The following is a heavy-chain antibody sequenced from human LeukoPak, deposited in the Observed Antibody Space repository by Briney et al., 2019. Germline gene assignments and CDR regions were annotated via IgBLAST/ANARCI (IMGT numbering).Heavy chain of an antibody. CDR1: GFTFSDYG. D-gene: IGHD4-17*01. CDR3: ARGRDYGDYELDY. CDR2: VLYDGSDK. Sequence: GGSLRLSCAASGFTFSDYGTHWVRQGPGKGLEWVAFVLYDGSDKRYVDSVKGRFTISRDSSKNTLSLQMNSLRPEDTAVYYCARGRDYGDYELDYWGQGTLVTVSS. J-gene: IGHJ4*02. V-gene: IGHV3-30*06.